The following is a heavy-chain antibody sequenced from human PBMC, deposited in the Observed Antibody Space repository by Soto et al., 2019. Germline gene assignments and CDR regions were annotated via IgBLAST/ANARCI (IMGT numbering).Heavy chain of an antibody. Sequence: ASVKVSCKASGYTFTSYGISWVRQAPGQGLEWMGWISAYNGNTNYAQELQGRVTMTTDTSTSTAYMELRSLRSDDTAVYYCARGVGLLYYYDSSGSNWFDPWGQGTLVTVSS. CDR3: ARGVGLLYYYDSSGSNWFDP. CDR1: GYTFTSYG. D-gene: IGHD3-22*01. CDR2: ISAYNGNT. V-gene: IGHV1-18*04. J-gene: IGHJ5*02.